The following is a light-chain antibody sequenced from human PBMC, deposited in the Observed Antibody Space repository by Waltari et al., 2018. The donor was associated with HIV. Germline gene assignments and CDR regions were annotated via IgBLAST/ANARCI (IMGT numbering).Light chain of an antibody. CDR3: TSYAGRNTLV. Sequence: QSALTQPPSASGSPGQSVTISCTGKTSDVGAYNYVSWYQQHPGKAPKLMIYEVFKRPPGVPDRFSGPKSGNTASLTVSGLQAEDEADYYCTSYAGRNTLVFGGGTKLTVL. CDR1: TSDVGAYNY. V-gene: IGLV2-8*01. CDR2: EVF. J-gene: IGLJ2*01.